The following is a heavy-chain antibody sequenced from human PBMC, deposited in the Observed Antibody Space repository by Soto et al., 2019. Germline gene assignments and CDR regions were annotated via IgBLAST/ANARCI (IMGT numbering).Heavy chain of an antibody. Sequence: ASVKLSCKASGYTFTSYGISWVRQAPGQGLEWMGWISAYNGNTNYAQKLQGRVTMTTDTSTSTAYMELRSLRSDDTAVYYCARWRYYYRSGYYGGSFFVDYWG. V-gene: IGHV1-18*01. CDR3: ARWRYYYRSGYYGGSFFVDY. J-gene: IGHJ4*01. CDR2: ISAYNGNT. CDR1: GYTFTSYG. D-gene: IGHD3-22*01.